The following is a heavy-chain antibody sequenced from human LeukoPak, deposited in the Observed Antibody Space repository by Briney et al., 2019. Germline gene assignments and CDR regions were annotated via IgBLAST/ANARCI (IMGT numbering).Heavy chain of an antibody. D-gene: IGHD3-3*01. CDR3: ARHGGVTIFGVVTPPGVWFGP. CDR1: GGSIRSSYYY. V-gene: IGHV4-39*01. J-gene: IGHJ5*02. CDR2: IYDSGST. Sequence: SETLSLTCTVSGGSIRSSYYYWGWIRQPPGKGLEWIGSIYDSGSTYYNPSLKSRVTISVDTSKNQFSLKLSSVTAADTAVYYCARHGGVTIFGVVTPPGVWFGPWGQGTLVTVSS.